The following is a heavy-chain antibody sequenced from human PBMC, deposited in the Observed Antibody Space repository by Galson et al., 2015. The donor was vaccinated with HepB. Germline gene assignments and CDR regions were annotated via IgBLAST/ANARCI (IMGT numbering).Heavy chain of an antibody. V-gene: IGHV1-46*01. Sequence: GYTFTGYYMHWVRQAPGQGLEWMGIINPSGGSTSYAQKFQGRVTMTRDTSTSTVYMELSSLRSEDTAVYYCARGGVGGSLSSYYYYGMDVWGQGTTVTVSS. J-gene: IGHJ6*02. D-gene: IGHD1-26*01. CDR2: INPSGGST. CDR3: ARGGVGGSLSSYYYYGMDV. CDR1: GYTFTGYY.